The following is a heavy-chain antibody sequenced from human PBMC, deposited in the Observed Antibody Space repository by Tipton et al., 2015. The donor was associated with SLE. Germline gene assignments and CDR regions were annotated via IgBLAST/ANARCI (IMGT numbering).Heavy chain of an antibody. J-gene: IGHJ4*02. CDR3: AREQNDGWYFDS. Sequence: TLSLTCTVSGGSISSYYWSWIRQPAGTGLEWIGRIYSSGSTSYNPSLKSRVTMSIDTSKNQCTLKLSSVTAADTAVYYCAREQNDGWYFDSWGQGTLVTVSS. CDR1: GGSISSYY. CDR2: IYSSGST. D-gene: IGHD5-24*01. V-gene: IGHV4-4*07.